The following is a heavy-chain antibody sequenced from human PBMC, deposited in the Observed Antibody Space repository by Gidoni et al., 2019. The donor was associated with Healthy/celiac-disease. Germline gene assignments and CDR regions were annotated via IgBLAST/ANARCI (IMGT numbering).Heavy chain of an antibody. J-gene: IGHJ4*02. Sequence: QVQLVESGGGMVKPGGSLRLSCAPSGFTFSVYDMSWIRQPPGKGLEWVSYISSSSSYTNYADSVKGRFTISRDNAKNALYLQMNSLRAEDTAVYYCARADSSSLYGIDYWGQGTLVTVSS. CDR2: ISSSSSYT. CDR3: ARADSSSLYGIDY. CDR1: GFTFSVYD. D-gene: IGHD6-13*01. V-gene: IGHV3-11*05.